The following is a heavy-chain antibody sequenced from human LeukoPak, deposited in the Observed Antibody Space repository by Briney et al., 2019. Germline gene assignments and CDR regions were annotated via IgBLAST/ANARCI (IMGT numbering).Heavy chain of an antibody. V-gene: IGHV4-34*01. CDR3: ARRLLPIAPTGGVDS. J-gene: IGHJ4*02. D-gene: IGHD6-13*01. CDR1: GGSFSGYY. CDR2: ISRSGST. Sequence: PSETLSLTCAVYGGSFSGYYWSWIRQPPGKGLEWIGEISRSGSTNYNPSLKSRVTISVDTSKNQFSLKVTSVTAADTAVYYCARRLLPIAPTGGVDSWGQGTLVTVSS.